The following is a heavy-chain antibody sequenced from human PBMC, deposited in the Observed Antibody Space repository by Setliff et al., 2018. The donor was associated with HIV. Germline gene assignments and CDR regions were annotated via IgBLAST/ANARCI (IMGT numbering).Heavy chain of an antibody. CDR2: INYSGST. J-gene: IGHJ4*02. D-gene: IGHD3-22*01. CDR1: GASFSAYY. Sequence: PSETLSLTCAVYGASFSAYYWSWIRQPPGKGLEWIGEINYSGSTNYKASLKSRVTISADTSKNQFSLKLSSVTAADTTVYYCARHSGLGGYYSPFDYWGPGTLVTVSS. V-gene: IGHV4-34*01. CDR3: ARHSGLGGYYSPFDY.